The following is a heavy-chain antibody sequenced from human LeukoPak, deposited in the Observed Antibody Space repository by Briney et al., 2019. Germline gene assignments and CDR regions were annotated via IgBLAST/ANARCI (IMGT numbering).Heavy chain of an antibody. D-gene: IGHD2-2*01. V-gene: IGHV3-21*01. CDR3: ARADCSGSTCYLRRSWFDP. Sequence: GGSLRLSCAASGFTCSSLDMNWVRQAPGDAREGVSSISASPRYIYYRDSGKGRFTTSSDDAKNSLYLQMNSLRVEDTAVYYCARADCSGSTCYLRRSWFDPWGQGTLVTVSS. CDR2: ISASPRYI. CDR1: GFTCSSLD. J-gene: IGHJ5*02.